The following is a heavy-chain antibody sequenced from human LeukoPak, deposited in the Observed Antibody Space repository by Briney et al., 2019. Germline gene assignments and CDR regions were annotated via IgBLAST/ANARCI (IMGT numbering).Heavy chain of an antibody. CDR2: IYSGGST. CDR1: GFTFSTYA. D-gene: IGHD4-17*01. J-gene: IGHJ4*02. Sequence: GGSLRLSCAASGFTFSTYAMSWVRQAPGKGLEWVSVIYSGGSTYYADSVKGRFTISRDNSKNTLYLQMNSLRAEDTAVYYCVRGDYGDYTLFDYWGQGTLVTVSS. CDR3: VRGDYGDYTLFDY. V-gene: IGHV3-53*01.